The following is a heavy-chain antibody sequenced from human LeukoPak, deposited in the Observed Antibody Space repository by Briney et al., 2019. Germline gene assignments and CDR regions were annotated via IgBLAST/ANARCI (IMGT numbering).Heavy chain of an antibody. CDR2: ISYDGSNK. CDR3: ARDRDSSGYYTTTSLGY. V-gene: IGHV3-30-3*01. D-gene: IGHD3-22*01. Sequence: PGGSLRLSCAASGFTFSSYAMHWVRQAPGKGLEWVAVISYDGSNKYYADSVKGRFTISRDNSKNTLYLQMNSLRAEDTAVYYCARDRDSSGYYTTTSLGYWGQGTLVTVSS. J-gene: IGHJ4*02. CDR1: GFTFSSYA.